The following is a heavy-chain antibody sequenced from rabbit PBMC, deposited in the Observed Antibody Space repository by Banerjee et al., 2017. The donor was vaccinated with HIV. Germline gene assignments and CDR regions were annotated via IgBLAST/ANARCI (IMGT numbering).Heavy chain of an antibody. V-gene: IGHV1S40*01. Sequence: QSLEESGGDLVKPGASLTLTCTASGFSFSSRYYMCWVRQAPGKGLELIACIYTSSIDSTAYASWAKGRFTISKTSSTTVTLQMTSLTAAYTATYFFATSSAAYSDDFYDLWGQGTLVTVS. CDR1: GFSFSSRYY. D-gene: IGHD6-1*01. J-gene: IGHJ3*01. CDR3: ATSSAAYSDDFYDL. CDR2: IYTSSIDST.